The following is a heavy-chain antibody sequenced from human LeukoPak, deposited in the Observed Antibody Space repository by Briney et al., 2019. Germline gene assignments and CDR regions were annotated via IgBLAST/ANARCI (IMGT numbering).Heavy chain of an antibody. CDR1: GYTLTELS. CDR3: ATVPPLGLSNQFDY. CDR2: FDPEDGET. J-gene: IGHJ4*02. V-gene: IGHV1-24*01. Sequence: GASVKVSCKVSGYTLTELSMHWVRQAPGKGLEWMGGFDPEDGETIYAQKFQGRDTMTEDTSTDTAYMELSSLRSEDTAVYYCATVPPLGLSNQFDYWGQGTLVTVSS.